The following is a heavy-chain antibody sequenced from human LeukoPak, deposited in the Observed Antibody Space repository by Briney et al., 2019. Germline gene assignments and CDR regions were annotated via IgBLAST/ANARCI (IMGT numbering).Heavy chain of an antibody. CDR3: TRDLDSSGWYWDY. CDR2: IRSKAYGGTT. Sequence: GGSLRLSCTASGFTFGDYAMSWVRQAPGKGLEWVGFIRSKAYGGTTEYAASVKGRFTISRDDSKSIAYLQMNSLKTEDTAVYYCTRDLDSSGWYWDYWGQGTLITVSS. J-gene: IGHJ4*02. D-gene: IGHD6-19*01. CDR1: GFTFGDYA. V-gene: IGHV3-49*04.